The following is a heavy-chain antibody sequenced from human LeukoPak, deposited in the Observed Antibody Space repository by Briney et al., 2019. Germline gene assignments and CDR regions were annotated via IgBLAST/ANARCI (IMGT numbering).Heavy chain of an antibody. Sequence: ASVKVSCKASGGTFSSYAISWVRQAPGQGLEWMGGINPIFGTANYAQKFQGRVTITADESTSTAYMELSSLRSEDTAVYYCARSIAARPFDYWGQGTLVTVSS. CDR2: INPIFGTA. V-gene: IGHV1-69*01. CDR1: GGTFSSYA. J-gene: IGHJ4*02. CDR3: ARSIAARPFDY. D-gene: IGHD6-6*01.